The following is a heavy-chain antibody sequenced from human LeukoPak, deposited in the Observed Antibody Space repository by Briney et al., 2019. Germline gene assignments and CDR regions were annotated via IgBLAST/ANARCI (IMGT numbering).Heavy chain of an antibody. CDR2: IDYSGST. CDR1: GGPISNYY. V-gene: IGHV4-59*01. Sequence: SETLSLTCTVSGGPISNYYWSWIRQPPGKGLEWIAYIDYSGSTVYNPSLKSRVTISMDTSKRQFSLKLSSVTAADAAVYYCAGEDYGGYRFDYWGQGTLVTVSS. J-gene: IGHJ4*02. D-gene: IGHD4-23*01. CDR3: AGEDYGGYRFDY.